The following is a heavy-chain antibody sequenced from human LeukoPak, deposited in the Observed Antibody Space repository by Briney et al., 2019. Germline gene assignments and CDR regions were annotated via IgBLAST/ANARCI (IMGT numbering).Heavy chain of an antibody. CDR3: AKHYWNYDS. CDR1: GLTFDDYS. J-gene: IGHJ5*01. D-gene: IGHD1-7*01. V-gene: IGHV3-43*02. Sequence: GGSLRLSCAASGLTFDDYSMHWVRQAPGKGLEWVSLISGDGGTTYYADSVKGRFTISRDNSKNSLYLQMSSLRTEDTALYYCAKHYWNYDSWGQGTLVTVSS. CDR2: ISGDGGTT.